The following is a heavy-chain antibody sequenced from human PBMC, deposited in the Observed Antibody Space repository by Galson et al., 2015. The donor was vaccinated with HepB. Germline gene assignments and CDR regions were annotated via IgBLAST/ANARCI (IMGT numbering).Heavy chain of an antibody. CDR3: AGGAVVLGVGATQNNRFDP. CDR1: GYTFSSYS. D-gene: IGHD2-15*01. Sequence: SVKVSCKASGYTFSSYSITWVRQAPGQGLEWMGWISTYNRDTMYAQKFQGRVTMTADTSTSTAYMELRSLRSDDTAVYFCAGGAVVLGVGATQNNRFDPWAKGPLSPASS. J-gene: IGHJ5*02. CDR2: ISTYNRDT. V-gene: IGHV1-18*01.